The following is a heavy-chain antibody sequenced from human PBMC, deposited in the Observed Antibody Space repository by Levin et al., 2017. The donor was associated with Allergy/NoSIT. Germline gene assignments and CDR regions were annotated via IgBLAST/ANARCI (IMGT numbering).Heavy chain of an antibody. Sequence: PGGSLRLSCAASGFTFSSYSMNWVRQAPGKGLEWISYISSSSTPIYYADSVKGRFTISRDNAKNSLYLQMNSLRDEDTAVYYCATSIEDQWLDAFDIWGQGTMVTVSS. J-gene: IGHJ3*02. CDR2: ISSSSTPI. CDR3: ATSIEDQWLDAFDI. CDR1: GFTFSSYS. V-gene: IGHV3-48*02. D-gene: IGHD6-19*01.